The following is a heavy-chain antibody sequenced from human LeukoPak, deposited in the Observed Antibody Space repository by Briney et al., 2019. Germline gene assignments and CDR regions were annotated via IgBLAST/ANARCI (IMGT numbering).Heavy chain of an antibody. V-gene: IGHV3-30*02. CDR2: IRYDGSNK. Sequence: GGSLRLSCAASGFTFSSYGMHWVRQAPGKGLEWVAFIRYDGSNKYYADSVKGRFTISRDNSKNTLYLQMNSLRAEDTAVYYCAKATSGYSYGHQIDYWGQGTLVTVSS. CDR3: AKATSGYSYGHQIDY. D-gene: IGHD5-18*01. CDR1: GFTFSSYG. J-gene: IGHJ4*02.